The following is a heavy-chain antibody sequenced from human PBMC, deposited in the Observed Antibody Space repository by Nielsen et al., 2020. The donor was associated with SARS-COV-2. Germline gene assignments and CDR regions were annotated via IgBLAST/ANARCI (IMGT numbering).Heavy chain of an antibody. J-gene: IGHJ5*02. V-gene: IGHV4-39*07. Sequence: RQAPGKGPEWIGSIYYSGSTYYNPSLKSRVTISVDTSKNQFSLKLSSVTAADTAVYYCARGNSFDPWGQGTLVTVSS. CDR2: IYYSGST. CDR3: ARGNSFDP.